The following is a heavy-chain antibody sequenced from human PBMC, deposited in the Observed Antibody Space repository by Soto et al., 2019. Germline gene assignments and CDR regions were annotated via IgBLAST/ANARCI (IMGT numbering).Heavy chain of an antibody. Sequence: GAEVXXPXXXXXVSXXXXXXXFXGYYMHWXRQAPGQGLEWMGWINPNSGGTNYAQKFQGWVTMTRDTSISTAYMELSRLRSDDTAVYYCAREGAAAGTEDYYFDYWGQGTLVTVSS. CDR3: AREGAAAGTEDYYFDY. V-gene: IGHV1-2*04. CDR1: XXXFXGYY. J-gene: IGHJ4*02. D-gene: IGHD6-13*01. CDR2: INPNSGGT.